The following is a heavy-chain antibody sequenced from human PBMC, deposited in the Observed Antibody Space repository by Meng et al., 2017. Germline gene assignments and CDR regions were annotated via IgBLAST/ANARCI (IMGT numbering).Heavy chain of an antibody. Sequence: QWQLQESGPGLVKPSATLSLTCTVSGGSISSYYWSWIRQPPGKGLEWIGYIYYSGSTNYNPSLKSRVTISVDTSKNQFSLKLSSVTAADTAVYYCARGYDFWSGQYYFDYWGQGTLVTVSS. CDR2: IYYSGST. CDR3: ARGYDFWSGQYYFDY. CDR1: GGSISSYY. D-gene: IGHD3-3*01. V-gene: IGHV4-59*01. J-gene: IGHJ4*02.